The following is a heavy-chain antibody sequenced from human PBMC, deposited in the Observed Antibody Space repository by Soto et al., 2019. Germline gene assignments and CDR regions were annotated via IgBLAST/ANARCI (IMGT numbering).Heavy chain of an antibody. CDR2: INPNSGGT. CDR3: ARDRVDIVLMVYASDAFDI. CDR1: GYTFTGYY. Sequence: ASVKVSCKASGYTFTGYYMHWVRQAPGQGLEWMGWINPNSGGTNYAQKFQGRVTMTRDTSISTAYMELSRLGSDDTAVYYCARDRVDIVLMVYASDAFDICGQRTMVTVSS. D-gene: IGHD2-8*01. V-gene: IGHV1-2*02. J-gene: IGHJ3*02.